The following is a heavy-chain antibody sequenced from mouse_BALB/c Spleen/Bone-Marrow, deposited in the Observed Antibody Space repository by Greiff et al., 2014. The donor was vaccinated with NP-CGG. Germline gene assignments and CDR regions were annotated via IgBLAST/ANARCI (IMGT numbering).Heavy chain of an antibody. J-gene: IGHJ3*01. D-gene: IGHD1-1*01. CDR1: GYTFTSCW. Sequence: QVQLKESGAELAKPGASVKMSCKASGYTFTSCWMHWVKQRPGQGLEWIGYINPSTGYTEYNQKFKDKATLTADKSSSTAYMQLSSLTSEDSAVYYCAREGYYGSPFAYWGQGTLVTVSA. CDR2: INPSTGYT. CDR3: AREGYYGSPFAY. V-gene: IGHV1-7*01.